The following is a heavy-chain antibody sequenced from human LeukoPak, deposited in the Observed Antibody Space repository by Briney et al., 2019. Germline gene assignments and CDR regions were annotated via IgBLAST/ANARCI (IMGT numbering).Heavy chain of an antibody. V-gene: IGHV3-33*03. CDR3: PSPSSGYDCRDLGY. Sequence: GGSLRLSCTASGFTFSSYDMHWVRQAPGKGLEWVAVICHDGSSKYYADSVKGRFTISRDNSKNTLYLQMSSLRAEDTAVYYCPSPSSGYDCRDLGYWGQGTLVTVSS. D-gene: IGHD5-12*01. CDR1: GFTFSSYD. J-gene: IGHJ4*02. CDR2: ICHDGSSK.